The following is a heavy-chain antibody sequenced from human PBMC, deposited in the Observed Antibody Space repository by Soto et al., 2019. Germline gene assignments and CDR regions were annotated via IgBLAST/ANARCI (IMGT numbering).Heavy chain of an antibody. CDR2: IIPIFGTA. V-gene: IGHV1-69*13. J-gene: IGHJ5*02. D-gene: IGHD2-2*01. Sequence: SVKVSCKASGGTFSSYAISWVRQAPGQGLEWMGGIIPIFGTANYAQKFQGRVTITADESTSTAYMELSSLRSEDTAVYYCARTDRDCSSTSCPHWFDPWGQGTLVTVSS. CDR1: GGTFSSYA. CDR3: ARTDRDCSSTSCPHWFDP.